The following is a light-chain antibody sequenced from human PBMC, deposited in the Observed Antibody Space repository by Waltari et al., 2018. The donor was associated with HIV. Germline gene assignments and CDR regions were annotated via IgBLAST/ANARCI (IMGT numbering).Light chain of an antibody. CDR1: QSINRSY. Sequence: EIVLTQSPGIPSLSAGERATLSCRASQSINRSYVAWYQHKPGQAPSLLIEGASNRAAGIPDRFSGSGSGTDFTLTISRLEPDDIAVYYCQQYGSSPITFGQGTRLEI. J-gene: IGKJ5*01. V-gene: IGKV3-20*01. CDR2: GAS. CDR3: QQYGSSPIT.